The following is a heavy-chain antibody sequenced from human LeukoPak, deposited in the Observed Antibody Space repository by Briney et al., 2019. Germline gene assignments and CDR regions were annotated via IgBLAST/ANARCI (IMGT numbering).Heavy chain of an antibody. V-gene: IGHV3-23*01. CDR3: AKDISGYCSSTSCSI. J-gene: IGHJ4*02. D-gene: IGHD2-2*01. CDR2: ISGSGGST. CDR1: GFTFSSYA. Sequence: SGGSLRLSCAASGFTFSSYAMSWVRQAPGKGLEWVSAISGSGGSTYYADSAKGRFTISRDNSKNTLYLQMNSLRAEDTAVYYCAKDISGYCSSTSCSIWGQGTLVTVSS.